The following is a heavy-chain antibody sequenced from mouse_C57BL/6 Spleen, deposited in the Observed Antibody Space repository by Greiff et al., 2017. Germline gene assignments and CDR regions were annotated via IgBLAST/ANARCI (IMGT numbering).Heavy chain of an antibody. J-gene: IGHJ1*03. V-gene: IGHV1-55*01. CDR1: GYTFTSYW. D-gene: IGHD2-1*01. CDR3: ARMEDGNYGWYFDV. Sequence: VQLQQPGAELVKPGASVKMSCKASGYTFTSYWITWVKQRPGQGLEWIGDIYPGSGSTNYNEKFKSKATLTVDTSSSTAYMQLSSLTSEDSAVYYCARMEDGNYGWYFDVWGTGTTVTVSS. CDR2: IYPGSGST.